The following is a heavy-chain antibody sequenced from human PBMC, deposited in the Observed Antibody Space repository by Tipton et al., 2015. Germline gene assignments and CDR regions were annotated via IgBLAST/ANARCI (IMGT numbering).Heavy chain of an antibody. V-gene: IGHV4-30-4*01. J-gene: IGHJ4*02. Sequence: TLSLTCTVSGDSISSGDYYWSWIRQPPGKGLEWIGYIYSSGSTYYKSSLRSRVTISLDTSKNKFSLKLSSVTAADTAVYYCARDRGGSAIVDYWGQGTLVTVSS. CDR3: ARDRGGSAIVDY. CDR2: IYSSGST. CDR1: GDSISSGDYY. D-gene: IGHD1-26*01.